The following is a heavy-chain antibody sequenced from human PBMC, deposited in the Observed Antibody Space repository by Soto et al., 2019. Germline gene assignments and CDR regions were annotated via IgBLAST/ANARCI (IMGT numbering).Heavy chain of an antibody. D-gene: IGHD1-7*01. CDR3: ASRDPGTSVDY. V-gene: IGHV4-4*02. Sequence: LFLTCAVSGGSFTSNNWWTWVRQPPGQGLEWIGEIYRTGSTNYNPSLKSRVTISLDKSENQFSLKVTSLTAADTAVYYCASRDPGTSVDYWGQGTLVTVSS. CDR1: GGSFTSNNW. J-gene: IGHJ4*02. CDR2: IYRTGST.